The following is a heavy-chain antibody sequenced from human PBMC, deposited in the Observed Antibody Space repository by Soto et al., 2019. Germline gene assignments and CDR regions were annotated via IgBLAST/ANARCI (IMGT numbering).Heavy chain of an antibody. J-gene: IGHJ4*02. D-gene: IGHD2-15*01. Sequence: EVQLVESGGGLVQPGGSLRLSCAASGFTFSAHYMDWVRQAPGKGLEWVGRIKNKANSYTTEYAASVEGRFTISREDSQSSLYLQMNSAKTEDTAVYCCARVSVVGLSGWWYFDYWGQGTQVAVSS. CDR3: ARVSVVGLSGWWYFDY. CDR2: IKNKANSYTT. CDR1: GFTFSAHY. V-gene: IGHV3-72*01.